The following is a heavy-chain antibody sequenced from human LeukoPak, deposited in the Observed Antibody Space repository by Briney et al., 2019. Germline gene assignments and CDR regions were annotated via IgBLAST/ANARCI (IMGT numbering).Heavy chain of an antibody. CDR3: ARDVSGDYFDF. Sequence: GGSLRLSCAASGFSFGTYGMRWVRQAPGKGREWVAFIWYDGSNKYYADSVKGRFTISRDDLRNTLYLRMNSLRAEDTAVYYCARDVSGDYFDFWGQGTLVTVSS. V-gene: IGHV3-33*01. CDR1: GFSFGTYG. J-gene: IGHJ4*02. CDR2: IWYDGSNK. D-gene: IGHD3-3*02.